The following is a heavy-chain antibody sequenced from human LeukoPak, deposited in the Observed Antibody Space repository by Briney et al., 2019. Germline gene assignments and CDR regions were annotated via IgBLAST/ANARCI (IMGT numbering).Heavy chain of an antibody. CDR2: IYYSGST. J-gene: IGHJ4*02. CDR1: GVSISSYY. CDR3: AHRPPYYAGIFDY. Sequence: TSSETLSLTCTVSGVSISSYYWSWIRQPPGKGLEWIGYIYYSGSTNYNPSLKSRVTISVDTSKNQFSLKLSSVTAADTAVYYCAHRPPYYAGIFDYWGQGTLVTVSS. V-gene: IGHV4-59*01. D-gene: IGHD4-23*01.